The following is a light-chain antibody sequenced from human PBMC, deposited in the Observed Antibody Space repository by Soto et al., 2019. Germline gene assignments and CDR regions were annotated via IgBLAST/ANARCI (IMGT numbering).Light chain of an antibody. CDR1: SGSIASNY. J-gene: IGLJ2*01. V-gene: IGLV6-57*03. CDR2: EDN. Sequence: NFLLTQPHSVSESPGKTVTISCTRSSGSIASNYVQWYQQRPGSAPTTVIYEDNQRPSGVPDRFSGSIDSSSNSAALTISGLKTEDEADSYCQSYDSSKCVFGVETQRTVL. CDR3: QSYDSSKCV.